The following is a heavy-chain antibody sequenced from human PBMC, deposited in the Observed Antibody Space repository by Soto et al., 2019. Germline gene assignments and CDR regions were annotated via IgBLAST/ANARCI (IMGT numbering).Heavy chain of an antibody. D-gene: IGHD2-2*01. Sequence: QVQLVESGGGVVQPGRSLRLSCAASGFTFSSYGMHWVRQAPGKGLEWVAVIWYEGSNKYYADSVKGRFTISRDNSKNTLYLQMNSQRAEDTAVYYCARDDDIEVVPAADDMYYGMDVWGQGTTVTVSS. V-gene: IGHV3-33*01. CDR1: GFTFSSYG. J-gene: IGHJ6*02. CDR2: IWYEGSNK. CDR3: ARDDDIEVVPAADDMYYGMDV.